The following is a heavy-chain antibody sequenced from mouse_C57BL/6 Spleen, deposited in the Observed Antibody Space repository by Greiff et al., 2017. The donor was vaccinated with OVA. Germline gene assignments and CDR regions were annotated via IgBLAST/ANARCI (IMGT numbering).Heavy chain of an antibody. V-gene: IGHV1-82*01. D-gene: IGHD1-1*01. CDR1: GYAFSSSW. Sequence: QVQLQQSGPELVKPGASVKISCKASGYAFSSSWMNWVKQRPGKGLEWIGRIYPGDGDTNYNGKFKGKATLTADKSSSTAYMQLRSLTSEDSAVYFCARRNYYGSSHFDYWGQGTTLTVSS. CDR3: ARRNYYGSSHFDY. CDR2: IYPGDGDT. J-gene: IGHJ2*01.